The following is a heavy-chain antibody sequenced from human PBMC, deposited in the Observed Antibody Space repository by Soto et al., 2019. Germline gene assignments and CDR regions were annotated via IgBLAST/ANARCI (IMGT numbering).Heavy chain of an antibody. Sequence: SVKVSCKASGGTFSSYAISWVRQAPGQGLEWMGGIIPIFGTANYAQKCQGRVTITADESTSTAYMELSSLRSEDTAVYYCARVPIVSVPGAFDIWAQGTMVTVSS. V-gene: IGHV1-69*13. CDR3: ARVPIVSVPGAFDI. CDR1: GGTFSSYA. J-gene: IGHJ3*02. D-gene: IGHD3-16*02. CDR2: IIPIFGTA.